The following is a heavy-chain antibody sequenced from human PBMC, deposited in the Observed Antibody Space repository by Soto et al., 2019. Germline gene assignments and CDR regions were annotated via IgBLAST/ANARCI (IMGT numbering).Heavy chain of an antibody. CDR3: ARAVTPGGPKLPSHNVLLWFGELSHFDY. V-gene: IGHV4-31*03. CDR2: IYYSGST. J-gene: IGHJ4*02. CDR1: GGSISSGGYY. Sequence: SETLSLTCTVSGGSISSGGYYWSWIRQHPGKGLEWIGYIYYSGSTYYNPSLKSRVTISVDTSKNQFSLKLSSVTAADTAVYYCARAVTPGGPKLPSHNVLLWFGELSHFDYWGQGTLVTVSS. D-gene: IGHD3-10*01.